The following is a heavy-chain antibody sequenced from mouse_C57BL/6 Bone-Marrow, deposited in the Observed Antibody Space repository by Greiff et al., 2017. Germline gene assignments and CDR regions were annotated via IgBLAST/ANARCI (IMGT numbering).Heavy chain of an antibody. D-gene: IGHD2-3*01. Sequence: VQLKESGAELARPGASVKLSCKASGYTFTSYGISWVKQRTGQGLEWIGEIYPRSGNTYYNEKFKGKATLTADKSSSTAYMELRSLTSEDSAVYFCARGGYYAWFAYWGQGTLVTVSA. CDR1: GYTFTSYG. CDR3: ARGGYYAWFAY. J-gene: IGHJ3*01. CDR2: IYPRSGNT. V-gene: IGHV1-81*01.